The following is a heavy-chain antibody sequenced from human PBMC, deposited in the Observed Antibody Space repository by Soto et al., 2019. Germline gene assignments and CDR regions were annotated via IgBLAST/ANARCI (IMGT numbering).Heavy chain of an antibody. D-gene: IGHD3-3*01. V-gene: IGHV1-69*13. Sequence: GASVKVSCKASGGTFSSYAISWVRRAPGQGLEWMGGIIPIFGTANYAQKFQGRVTITADESTSTAYMELSSLRSEDTAVYYCARDHPGRDDDFWSGYLDDWGQGTLVTVAS. CDR3: ARDHPGRDDDFWSGYLDD. J-gene: IGHJ4*02. CDR2: IIPIFGTA. CDR1: GGTFSSYA.